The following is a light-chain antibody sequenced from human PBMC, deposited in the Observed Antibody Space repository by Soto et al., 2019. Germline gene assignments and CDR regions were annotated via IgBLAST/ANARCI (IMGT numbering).Light chain of an antibody. J-gene: IGLJ1*01. CDR2: ANS. Sequence: QSVLTQPPSVSGAPGQRVTISCTGSNSNIGAGYDVHWYQQLPGTAPQLLIYANSNRPSGVPDRFSGSKSGTSASLAITGLQAEDEADYYCQSYDSSLSGYVFGTVTKLTVL. CDR1: NSNIGAGYD. V-gene: IGLV1-40*01. CDR3: QSYDSSLSGYV.